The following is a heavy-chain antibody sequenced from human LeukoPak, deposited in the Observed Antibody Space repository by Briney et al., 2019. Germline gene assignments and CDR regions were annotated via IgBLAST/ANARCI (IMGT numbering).Heavy chain of an antibody. Sequence: SVKVSCKASGGTFSSYAISWVRQAPGQGLEWMGRIIPIFGTANYAQKFQGRVTITTDESTSTAYMELSSLRSENTAVYYCAREGGIPRRDGYNFDYWGQGTLVTVSS. J-gene: IGHJ4*02. V-gene: IGHV1-69*05. CDR1: GGTFSSYA. D-gene: IGHD5-24*01. CDR2: IIPIFGTA. CDR3: AREGGIPRRDGYNFDY.